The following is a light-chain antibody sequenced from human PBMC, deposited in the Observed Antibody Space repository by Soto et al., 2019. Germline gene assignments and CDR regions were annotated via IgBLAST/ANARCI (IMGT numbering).Light chain of an antibody. J-gene: IGKJ3*01. CDR1: QSVSSGY. CDR2: GVS. Sequence: EIVLTQSPGTLSLSPGERATLSCRASQSVSSGYLAWYQQKPGQAPRLLIYGVSSRATGIPDRFSGSGSGTDFSLTISRLEPEDFAVYYCQHYGSSTFTFGPGTKGDIK. V-gene: IGKV3-20*01. CDR3: QHYGSSTFT.